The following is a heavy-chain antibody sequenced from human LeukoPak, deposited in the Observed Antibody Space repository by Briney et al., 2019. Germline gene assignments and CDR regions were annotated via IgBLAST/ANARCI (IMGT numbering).Heavy chain of an antibody. CDR3: VRDGSYKFDY. CDR1: GFTFSNSW. CDR2: IKSDGIDT. J-gene: IGHJ4*02. D-gene: IGHD1-26*01. Sequence: GGSLRLSCAVSGFTFSNSWMHWVRQTPGKGLVWVSRIKSDGIDTLYADSVKGRFTISRDNAKNTVYLQMNSLRVEDTAVYYCVRDGSYKFDYWGQGTLVTVSS. V-gene: IGHV3-74*01.